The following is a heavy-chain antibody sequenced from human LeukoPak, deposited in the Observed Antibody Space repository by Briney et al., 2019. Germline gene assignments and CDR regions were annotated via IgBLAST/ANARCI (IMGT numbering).Heavy chain of an antibody. Sequence: PGGPLRLSCAASGFTFSSYGMHWVRQAPGKGLEWVAVISYDGSNKYYADSVKGRFTISRDNSKNTLYLQMNSLRAEDTAVYYCAKTTFLEWLLLDYWGQGTLVTVSS. D-gene: IGHD3-3*01. CDR3: AKTTFLEWLLLDY. J-gene: IGHJ4*02. CDR1: GFTFSSYG. CDR2: ISYDGSNK. V-gene: IGHV3-30*18.